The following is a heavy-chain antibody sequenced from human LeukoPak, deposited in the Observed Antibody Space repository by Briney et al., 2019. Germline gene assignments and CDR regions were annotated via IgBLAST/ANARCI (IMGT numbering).Heavy chain of an antibody. V-gene: IGHV4-39*07. CDR2: IYYSGNT. CDR1: GVSISSSNSY. Sequence: QTSETLSLTCTVSGVSISSSNSYWGWIRQPPGKGLEWIGSIYYSGNTYYNASLKSQVSISIDTSKNQFSLKLSSVTAADTAVYYCAGAEKKYYYDSSGYSRVRDAFDIWGQGTMVTVSS. CDR3: AGAEKKYYYDSSGYSRVRDAFDI. J-gene: IGHJ3*02. D-gene: IGHD3-22*01.